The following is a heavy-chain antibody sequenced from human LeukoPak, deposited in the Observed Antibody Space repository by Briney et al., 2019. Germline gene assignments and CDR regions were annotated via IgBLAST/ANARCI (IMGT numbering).Heavy chain of an antibody. J-gene: IGHJ4*02. Sequence: GGSLRLSCAASGFTVSSNYMSWVRQAPGKGLEWVSVIYSGGSTYYADSVKGRFTISRDNSNNTLYLQMNSLRAEDTAVYYCATAPYYYDSSGYTYWGQGTLVTVSS. CDR3: ATAPYYYDSSGYTY. CDR1: GFTVSSNY. CDR2: IYSGGST. V-gene: IGHV3-53*01. D-gene: IGHD3-22*01.